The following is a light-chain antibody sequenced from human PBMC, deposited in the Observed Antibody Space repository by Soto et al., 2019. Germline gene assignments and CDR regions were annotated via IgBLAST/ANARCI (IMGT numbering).Light chain of an antibody. CDR2: AAS. Sequence: DIQMTQSPASLSASVGDRVTITCRASQSISSYLNWYQQKPGKATKLLIYAASSLQSGVPSRFSGSGSGTDFTLTISSLQPEDVATYYCQQSYSTPETFGPGTKVDI. CDR1: QSISSY. CDR3: QQSYSTPET. V-gene: IGKV1-39*01. J-gene: IGKJ3*01.